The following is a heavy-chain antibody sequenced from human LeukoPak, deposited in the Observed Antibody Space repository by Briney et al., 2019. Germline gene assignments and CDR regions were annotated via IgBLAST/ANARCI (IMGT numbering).Heavy chain of an antibody. D-gene: IGHD5-12*01. J-gene: IGHJ4*02. CDR2: IYHSGST. V-gene: IGHV4-4*02. Sequence: PGGSLRLSCAASGFTFSNAWMSWVRLPPGKGLEWIGEIYHSGSTNYNPSLKSRVTISVDKSKNQFSLKLSSVTAADTAVYYCARGRSGYDFGYWGQGTLVTVSS. CDR1: GFTFSNAW. CDR3: ARGRSGYDFGY.